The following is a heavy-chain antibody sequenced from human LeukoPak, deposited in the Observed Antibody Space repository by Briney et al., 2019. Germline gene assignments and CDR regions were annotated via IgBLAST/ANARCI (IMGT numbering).Heavy chain of an antibody. CDR1: GFPYYLYS. Sequence: PGGPLTLPCGLCGFPYYLYSMQGAPGARGRGGEWVAVISYDGSNKYYADSVKGRFTISRDNSKNTLYLQMNSLRADDTAMYYCAKVIVGWLLDYWGQGTRVSVS. V-gene: IGHV3-30*18. CDR2: ISYDGSNK. J-gene: IGHJ4*02. D-gene: IGHD3-16*02. CDR3: AKVIVGWLLDY.